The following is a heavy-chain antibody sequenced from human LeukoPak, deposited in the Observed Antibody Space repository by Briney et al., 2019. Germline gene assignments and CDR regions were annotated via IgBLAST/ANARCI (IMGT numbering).Heavy chain of an antibody. CDR2: ISHDATDK. CDR1: GFTFSSYA. D-gene: IGHD2-21*01. V-gene: IGHV3-30*04. Sequence: GGSLRLSCAASGFTFSSYAMHWVRQAPGKGLEWVAVISHDATDKWYEDSVKGRFTISRDNSKNTVYLQMNSLRAEDSAVYYCAKDGVNGGLFEYWGQGTLVTVSS. CDR3: AKDGVNGGLFEY. J-gene: IGHJ4*02.